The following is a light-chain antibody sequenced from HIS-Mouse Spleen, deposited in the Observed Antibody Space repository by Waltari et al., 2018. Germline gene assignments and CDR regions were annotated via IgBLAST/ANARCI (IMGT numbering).Light chain of an antibody. CDR2: SNS. CDR3: AAWDDSLNGNYV. Sequence: QSVLTQPPSASGTPGQRVTISCSGSSSNIGSNTVNWYQQLPGTAPKPLIYSNSQRPAGVPDRFSGSKSGTSASLAISGLQSEDEADYYCAAWDDSLNGNYVFGTGTKVTVL. V-gene: IGLV1-44*01. CDR1: SSNIGSNT. J-gene: IGLJ1*01.